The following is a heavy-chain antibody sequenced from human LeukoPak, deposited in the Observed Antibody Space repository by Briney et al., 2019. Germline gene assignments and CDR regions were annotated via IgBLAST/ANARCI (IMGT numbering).Heavy chain of an antibody. CDR3: TRDPRHLDS. CDR2: ITSSRISI. V-gene: IGHV3-21*01. CDR1: GFTFSIYS. Sequence: GGSLTLSCSASGFTFSIYSVNWFRKPPGKGLEWVATITSSRISIYYAASVKGRFIISRDNAKNPRYLQMNSLRAEDTAVYYCTRDPRHLDSWGQGTLVTVSS. D-gene: IGHD6-6*01. J-gene: IGHJ4*02.